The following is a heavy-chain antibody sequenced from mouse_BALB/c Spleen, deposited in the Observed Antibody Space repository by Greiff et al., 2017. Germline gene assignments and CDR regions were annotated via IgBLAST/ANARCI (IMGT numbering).Heavy chain of an antibody. CDR3: ARSGYGNYVRYAMDY. J-gene: IGHJ4*01. CDR2: IYPGDGDT. Sequence: QVQLQQSGAELVRPGSSVKISCKASGYAFSSYWMNWVKQRPGQGLEWIGQIYPGDGDTNYNGKFKGKATLTADKSSSTAYMQLSSLTSEDSAVYFCARSGYGNYVRYAMDYWGQGTSVTVSS. D-gene: IGHD2-10*02. CDR1: GYAFSSYW. V-gene: IGHV1-80*01.